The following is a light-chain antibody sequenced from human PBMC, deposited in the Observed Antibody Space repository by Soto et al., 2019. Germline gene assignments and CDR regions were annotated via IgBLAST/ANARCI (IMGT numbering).Light chain of an antibody. Sequence: EMVLAQSPGTLSLSPGERATLSWRASQSVSSRFLAWYQQKPGQAPRLLMYGASNRATGIPDRFSGTGSGTDFTLTISRLEPEYFAVHYPPQYARSPYTLGLGTRLKIX. J-gene: IGKJ5*01. V-gene: IGKV3-20*01. CDR3: PQYARSPYT. CDR1: QSVSSRF. CDR2: GAS.